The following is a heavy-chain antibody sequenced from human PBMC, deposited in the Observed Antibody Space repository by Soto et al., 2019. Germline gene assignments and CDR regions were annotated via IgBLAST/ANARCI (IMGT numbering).Heavy chain of an antibody. V-gene: IGHV3-48*04. CDR2: IFVSSTTI. D-gene: IGHD3-9*01. CDR1: GFTFSSYS. J-gene: IGHJ4*02. Sequence: GGSLRLSCVASGFTFSSYSTVWVRQAPGKGLEWISYIFVSSTTIYYADSVKGRFTVSRDNAQNSLFLLMNSLRVEDTAVYYCARDRDWAFDDWGRGTLVTVAS. CDR3: ARDRDWAFDD.